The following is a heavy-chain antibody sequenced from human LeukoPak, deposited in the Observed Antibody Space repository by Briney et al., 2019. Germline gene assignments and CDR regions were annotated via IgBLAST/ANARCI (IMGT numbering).Heavy chain of an antibody. CDR3: ARDKGIAARPFSWDYYYYGMDV. Sequence: GGSLRLSCAASGFTFSSYWMSWVRQAPGKGLEWVANIKQDGSEKYYVDSVKGRFTISRDNAKNSLYLQMNSLRAEDTAVYYCARDKGIAARPFSWDYYYYGMDVWGQGTTVTASS. D-gene: IGHD6-6*01. CDR1: GFTFSSYW. J-gene: IGHJ6*02. V-gene: IGHV3-7*01. CDR2: IKQDGSEK.